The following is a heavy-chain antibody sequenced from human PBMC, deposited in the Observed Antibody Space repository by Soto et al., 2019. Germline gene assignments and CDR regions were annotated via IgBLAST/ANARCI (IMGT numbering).Heavy chain of an antibody. J-gene: IGHJ4*02. Sequence: EVQLVESGGGLVKPGGSLRLSCAASGFTFSTFTMNWVRQAPGKGLEWVSSISSGSSYIYYADSVRGRFAISRDNAKNSLYLKMNSLRAEDTAVYYWARGYCSSTSCHPYYFDYWGEGTLVAVSS. V-gene: IGHV3-21*01. CDR3: ARGYCSSTSCHPYYFDY. D-gene: IGHD2-2*01. CDR1: GFTFSTFT. CDR2: ISSGSSYI.